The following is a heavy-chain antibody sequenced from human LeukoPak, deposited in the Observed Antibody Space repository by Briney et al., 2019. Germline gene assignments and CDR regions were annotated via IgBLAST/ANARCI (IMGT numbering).Heavy chain of an antibody. D-gene: IGHD6-13*01. CDR1: GINVSSNY. V-gene: IGHV3-66*02. Sequence: GGSLRLSCAASGINVSSNYMTWIRKAPGKGLEWVSLIYGGDAAYYAESVRGRFMISRDNLKNTLFLQMNSLRVEDTAVYYCVTSTGQQFIPYDYWGQGTHVTVFS. J-gene: IGHJ4*02. CDR2: IYGGDAA. CDR3: VTSTGQQFIPYDY.